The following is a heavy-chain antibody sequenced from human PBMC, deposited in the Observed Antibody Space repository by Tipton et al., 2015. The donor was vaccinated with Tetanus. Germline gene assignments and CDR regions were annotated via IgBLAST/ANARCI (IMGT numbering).Heavy chain of an antibody. CDR1: GYSFNIYW. J-gene: IGHJ2*01. CDR2: IYPGDSDT. CDR3: ARRLGPYTGDQIWHFDL. Sequence: VQLVQSGAEVKKPGESLKISCKGSGYSFNIYWIAWVRQMPGKGLEWMGIIYPGDSDTRYSPSFQGQVTISADKSITTAYLQWSSLKASDTAMYYCARRLGPYTGDQIWHFDLWDRGTLVTVSS. V-gene: IGHV5-51*01. D-gene: IGHD1-1*01.